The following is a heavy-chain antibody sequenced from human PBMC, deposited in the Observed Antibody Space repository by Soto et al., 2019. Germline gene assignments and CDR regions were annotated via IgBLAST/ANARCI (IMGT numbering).Heavy chain of an antibody. CDR2: IIPIFGTA. Sequence: QVQLVQSGAEVKKPGSSVKVSCKASGGTFSSYAISWVRQAPGQGLEWMGGIIPIFGTANYAQKFQGRVTITADESTSTAYMELSSLRSEDTAVYYCARAMHPPNYGDLYYYYGMDVWGQGTTVTVSS. J-gene: IGHJ6*02. D-gene: IGHD4-17*01. CDR1: GGTFSSYA. V-gene: IGHV1-69*01. CDR3: ARAMHPPNYGDLYYYYGMDV.